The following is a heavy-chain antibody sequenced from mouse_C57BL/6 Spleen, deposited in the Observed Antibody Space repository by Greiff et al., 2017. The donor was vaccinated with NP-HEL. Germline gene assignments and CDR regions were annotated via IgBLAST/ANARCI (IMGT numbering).Heavy chain of an antibody. Sequence: EVQLQQSGGGLVKPGGSLKLSCAASGFTFSDYGMHWVRQAPEKGLEWVAYISSGSSTIYYADTVKGRFTISRDNAKNTLFLQMTSLRSEDTAMYYCARLVLREYYFDYWGQGTTLTVSS. J-gene: IGHJ2*01. CDR3: ARLVLREYYFDY. V-gene: IGHV5-17*01. CDR2: ISSGSSTI. D-gene: IGHD1-1*01. CDR1: GFTFSDYG.